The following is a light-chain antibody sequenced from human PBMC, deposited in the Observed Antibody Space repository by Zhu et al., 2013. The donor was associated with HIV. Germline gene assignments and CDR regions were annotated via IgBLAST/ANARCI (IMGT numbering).Light chain of an antibody. CDR2: QAS. CDR3: MQAFQTPAT. J-gene: IGKJ1*01. CDR1: QSLVDSDGNTY. V-gene: IGKV2-30*01. Sequence: DVVMTQSPLSQPVTLGQPASISCRSSQSLVDSDGNTYLNWFHQRPGQSPRRLIYQASNRDPGVPDRFSGSGSGSDFALKISRVEAADVGIYYCMQAFQTPATFGPGTKVEVK.